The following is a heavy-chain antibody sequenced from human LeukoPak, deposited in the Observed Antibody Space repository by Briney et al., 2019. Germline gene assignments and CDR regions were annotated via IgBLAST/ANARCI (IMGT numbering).Heavy chain of an antibody. CDR3: AKGATYYYDSSGYYFHY. V-gene: IGHV3-23*01. Sequence: GGSLRLSCAASGFTFSSYAMSWVRQAPGKGLEWVSAISGSGGSTYYADSVKGRFTISRDNSKNTLYLQMNSLRAEDTAVYYCAKGATYYYDSSGYYFHYWGQGTLVTVSS. J-gene: IGHJ4*02. CDR1: GFTFSSYA. CDR2: ISGSGGST. D-gene: IGHD3-22*01.